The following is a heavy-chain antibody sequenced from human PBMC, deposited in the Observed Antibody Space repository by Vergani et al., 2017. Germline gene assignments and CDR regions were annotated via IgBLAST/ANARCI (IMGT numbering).Heavy chain of an antibody. CDR3: AKGVYCSSTSCYEGRGYYYGMGV. CDR2: ISGPGLST. V-gene: IGHV3-23*01. J-gene: IGHJ6*02. CDR1: GFTFSNSA. D-gene: IGHD2-2*01. Sequence: EVHLLESGGGLVQSGGSLRLSCAASGFTFSNSAVSWVRQAPGRGLAWVSSISGPGLSTYYADSVKGRFSISRDNSKNTLSLQMNSLTAEDTAIYYCAKGVYCSSTSCYEGRGYYYGMGVWGQGTTVTFSS.